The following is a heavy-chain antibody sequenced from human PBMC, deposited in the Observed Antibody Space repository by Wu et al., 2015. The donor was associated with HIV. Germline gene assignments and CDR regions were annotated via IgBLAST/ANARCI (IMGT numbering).Heavy chain of an antibody. CDR3: ARDQPVLLWVGELVDV. V-gene: IGHV1-18*01. J-gene: IGHJ6*02. Sequence: QVHLVQSGAEVKKPGASVKVSCKASGYTFTSYGISWVRQAPGQGLEWMGWISAYNGNTNYAEKLQGRVTMTTDTSTSTAYMELRSLRSDDTAVYYCARDQPVLLWVGELVDVWGQGTTVTVSS. D-gene: IGHD3-10*01. CDR1: GYTFTSYG. CDR2: ISAYNGNT.